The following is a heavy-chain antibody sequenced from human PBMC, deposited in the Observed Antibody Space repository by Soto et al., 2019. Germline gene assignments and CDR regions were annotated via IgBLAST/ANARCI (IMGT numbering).Heavy chain of an antibody. J-gene: IGHJ6*02. V-gene: IGHV1-69*13. Sequence: SVKVSCKASGGTFSSYAISWVRQAPGQGLEWMGGIIPIFGTANYAQKFQGRVTITADESTSTAYMELSSLRSEDTAVYYCARGCSSTRCPKMYYYGMDVWGQGTTVTVS. D-gene: IGHD2-2*01. CDR3: ARGCSSTRCPKMYYYGMDV. CDR2: IIPIFGTA. CDR1: GGTFSSYA.